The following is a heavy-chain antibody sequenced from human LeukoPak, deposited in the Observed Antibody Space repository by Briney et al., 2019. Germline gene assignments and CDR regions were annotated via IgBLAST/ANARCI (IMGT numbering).Heavy chain of an antibody. J-gene: IGHJ4*02. V-gene: IGHV3-30*04. CDR1: GFAFKTYA. Sequence: GGSLRLSCAASGFAFKTYAMHWVRQAPGKGLEWVAVISSDGSSDYYADSVKGRFTISRDNSKNSLYLQMNSMRVEDTAVYYCPKKKNCIPTDSLHGRFYFNSWGKGTLVSVS. D-gene: IGHD3-10*01. CDR3: PKKKNCIPTDSLHGRFYFNS. CDR2: ISSDGSSD.